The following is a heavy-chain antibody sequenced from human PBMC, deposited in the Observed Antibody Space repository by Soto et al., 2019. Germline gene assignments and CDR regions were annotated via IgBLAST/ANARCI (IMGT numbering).Heavy chain of an antibody. Sequence: GGSLRLSCAASGFTFSSYAMSWVRQAPGKGLEWVSAISGSGGSTYYADSVKGRFTISRDNSKNTLYLQMNSLRAEDTAVYYCAKPRLDYDILTGGFDYWGQGTLVTVSS. CDR1: GFTFSSYA. D-gene: IGHD3-9*01. CDR2: ISGSGGST. J-gene: IGHJ4*02. CDR3: AKPRLDYDILTGGFDY. V-gene: IGHV3-23*01.